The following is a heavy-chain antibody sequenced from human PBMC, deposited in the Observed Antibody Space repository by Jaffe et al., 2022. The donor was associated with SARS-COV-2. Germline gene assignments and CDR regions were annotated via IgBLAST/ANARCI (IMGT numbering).Heavy chain of an antibody. V-gene: IGHV3-7*01. CDR3: ASRPPSDKYFGVFDY. Sequence: EVQLVESGGGLVQPGGSLRLSCAASGFTFSNYWMTWVRQAPGKGLEWVANIKKDGSERYYVDSVKGRFTISRDNAKNSLYLQMNSLRVEDMAVYYCASRPPSDKYFGVFDYWGQGTLVTVSS. CDR2: IKKDGSER. D-gene: IGHD3-10*01. CDR1: GFTFSNYW. J-gene: IGHJ4*02.